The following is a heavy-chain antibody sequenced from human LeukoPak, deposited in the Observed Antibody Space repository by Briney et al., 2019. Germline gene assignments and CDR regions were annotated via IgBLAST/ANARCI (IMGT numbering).Heavy chain of an antibody. J-gene: IGHJ6*03. CDR2: INPNSGGT. V-gene: IGHV1-2*02. CDR1: GYTFTGYY. CDR3: ARGVSSGTYYKSHYYYYMDV. D-gene: IGHD3-10*01. Sequence: GASVKVSCKASGYTFTGYYMHWVRQAPGQGLEWMGWINPNSGGTNYAQKFQGRVTMTRDTSISTAYMELSSLRSEDTAVYFCARGVSSGTYYKSHYYYYMDVWGKGTSVTISS.